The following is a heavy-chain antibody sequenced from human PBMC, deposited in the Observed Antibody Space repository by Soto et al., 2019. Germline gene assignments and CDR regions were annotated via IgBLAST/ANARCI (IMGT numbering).Heavy chain of an antibody. CDR1: GFTFSSYG. D-gene: IGHD5-12*01. J-gene: IGHJ6*03. Sequence: GGSLRLSCAASGFTFSSYGMHWVRQAPGKGLEWVAVISYDGSNKYYADSVKGRFTISRDNSKNTLYLQMNSLGAEDTAVYYCAKSERYSGYDPTDYYYYYMDVWGKGTTVTVSS. V-gene: IGHV3-30*18. CDR3: AKSERYSGYDPTDYYYYYMDV. CDR2: ISYDGSNK.